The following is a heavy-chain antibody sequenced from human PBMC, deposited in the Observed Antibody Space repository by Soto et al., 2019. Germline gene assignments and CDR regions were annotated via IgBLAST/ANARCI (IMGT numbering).Heavy chain of an antibody. V-gene: IGHV4-34*01. CDR3: ARDITIFGVVPPFYYYGMDV. Sequence: PSETLSLTCAVYGGSFSGYYWSWIRQPPGKGLEWIGEINHSGSTNYNPSLKSRVTISVDTSKNQFSLKLSSVTAADTAAYYCARDITIFGVVPPFYYYGMDVWGQGTTVTVSS. CDR1: GGSFSGYY. CDR2: INHSGST. J-gene: IGHJ6*02. D-gene: IGHD3-3*01.